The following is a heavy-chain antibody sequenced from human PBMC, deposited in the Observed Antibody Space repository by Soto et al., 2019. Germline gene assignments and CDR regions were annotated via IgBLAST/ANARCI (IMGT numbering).Heavy chain of an antibody. CDR1: GFTFTSSA. V-gene: IGHV1-58*01. D-gene: IGHD6-6*01. CDR3: AAGSSSWFYYFDY. J-gene: IGHJ4*02. CDR2: IVVGSGNT. Sequence: QMQLVQSGPEVKKPGTSVKVSCKASGFTFTSSAVQWVRQARGQRLEWIGWIVVGSGNTNHAQKFQERVTITRDMSTSTAYMELSSLRSEDTAVYYCAAGSSSWFYYFDYWGQGTLVTVSS.